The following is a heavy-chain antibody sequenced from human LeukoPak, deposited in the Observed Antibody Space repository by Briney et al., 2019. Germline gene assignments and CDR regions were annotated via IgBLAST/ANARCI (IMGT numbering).Heavy chain of an antibody. CDR1: GGSFSGYY. V-gene: IGHV4-34*01. CDR2: INHSGST. CDR3: ARTRSSESSGYYFGDAFDI. D-gene: IGHD3-22*01. J-gene: IGHJ3*02. Sequence: SETLSLTCAVYGGSFSGYYWSWIRQPPGKGLEWIGEINHSGSTNYNPSLKSRVTMSVDTSKNQFSLKLSSVTAVDTAVYYCARTRSSESSGYYFGDAFDIWGQGTMVTVSS.